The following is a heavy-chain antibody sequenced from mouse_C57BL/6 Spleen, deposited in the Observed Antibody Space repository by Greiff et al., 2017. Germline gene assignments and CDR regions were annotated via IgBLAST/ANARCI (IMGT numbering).Heavy chain of an antibody. V-gene: IGHV1-54*01. CDR1: GYAFTNYL. CDR3: ARSTTVGGDFDV. Sequence: QVQLQQSGAELVRPGTSVKVSCKASGYAFTNYLIEWVKQRPGQGLEWIGVINPGSGGTNYNEKFKGKATLTADKSSSTAYMQLSSLTSEDSAVYFCARSTTVGGDFDVWGPGTTVTVSS. J-gene: IGHJ1*01. CDR2: INPGSGGT. D-gene: IGHD1-1*01.